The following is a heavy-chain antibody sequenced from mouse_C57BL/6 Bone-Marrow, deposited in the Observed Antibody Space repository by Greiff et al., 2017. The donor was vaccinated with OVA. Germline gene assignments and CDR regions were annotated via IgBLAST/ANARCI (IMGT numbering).Heavy chain of an antibody. CDR1: GYTFTSYW. CDR3: ARPFDQAWFAY. J-gene: IGHJ3*01. CDR2: IDPSDSKT. V-gene: IGHV1-52*01. Sequence: VQLQQPGAELVRPGSSVKLSCKASGYTFTSYWMHWVKQRPIKGLEWIGNIDPSDSKTYYNQKFKDKATLTVDKSSSTAYMQLSSLTSEDSAVYYCARPFDQAWFAYRGQGTLVTVSA.